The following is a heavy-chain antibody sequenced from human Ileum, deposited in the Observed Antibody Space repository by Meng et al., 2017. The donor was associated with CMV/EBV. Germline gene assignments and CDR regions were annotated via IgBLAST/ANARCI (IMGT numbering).Heavy chain of an antibody. CDR2: IYYSGRT. J-gene: IGHJ4*02. D-gene: IGHD5-12*01. CDR3: ARDGVATITGYFDY. Sequence: SETLSLTCTVSGGSISSSSYYWGWIRQPPGKGLEWIGSIYYSGRTYHNPSLKSRVTISVDTSKNQFSLKLNSVTAADTAVYYCARDGVATITGYFDYWGQGTLVTVSS. CDR1: GGSISSSSYY. V-gene: IGHV4-39*07.